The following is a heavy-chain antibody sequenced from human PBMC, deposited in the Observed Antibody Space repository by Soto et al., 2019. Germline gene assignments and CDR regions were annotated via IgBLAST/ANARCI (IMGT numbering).Heavy chain of an antibody. V-gene: IGHV3-11*01. CDR1: GFTFSDYY. D-gene: IGHD3-22*01. CDR3: SGYYSYAFDI. J-gene: IGHJ3*02. Sequence: PGRSLRLSCAASGFTFSDYYMSRIRQAPGKGLEWVSYISSSGSTIYYADSVKGRFTISRDNAKNSLYLQMNSLRAEDTAVYYCSGYYSYAFDIWGQGTMITVSS. CDR2: ISSSGSTI.